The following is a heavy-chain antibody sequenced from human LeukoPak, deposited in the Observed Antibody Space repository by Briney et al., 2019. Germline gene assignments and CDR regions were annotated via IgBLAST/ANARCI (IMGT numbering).Heavy chain of an antibody. CDR2: IIPIFGTA. Sequence: ASVKVSCKASGGTFSSYAISWVRQAPGQGLEWMGGIIPIFGTANYAQKFQGRVTITADKSTSTAYMELSSLRSEDTAVYYCCFGRPKLPSSSWYYFDYWGQGTLVTVSS. CDR1: GGTFSSYA. V-gene: IGHV1-69*06. J-gene: IGHJ4*02. D-gene: IGHD6-13*01. CDR3: CFGRPKLPSSSWYYFDY.